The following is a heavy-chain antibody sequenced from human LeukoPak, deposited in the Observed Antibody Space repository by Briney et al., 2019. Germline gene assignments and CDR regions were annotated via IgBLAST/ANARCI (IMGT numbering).Heavy chain of an antibody. V-gene: IGHV4-34*01. CDR1: GGSFSGDY. CDR2: IHHSGST. D-gene: IGHD6-13*01. Sequence: SETLSLTCAVYGGSFSGDYWSWIRQPPGKGLEWIGEIHHSGSTNYNPSLKSRVTISVDTSKNQFSLKLTSVTAADTAVYYCARGSSLASAGTGYSFDYWGQGTQVTVSS. J-gene: IGHJ4*02. CDR3: ARGSSLASAGTGYSFDY.